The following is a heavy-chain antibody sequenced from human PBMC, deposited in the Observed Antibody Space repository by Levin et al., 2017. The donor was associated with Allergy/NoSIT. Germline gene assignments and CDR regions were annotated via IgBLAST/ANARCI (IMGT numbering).Heavy chain of an antibody. V-gene: IGHV3-74*01. CDR2: IRGDGSEI. Sequence: GASVKVSCAASGFTFSNYWMHWVRQAPGKGLVWVERIRGDGSEINYADSVKGRFTISRDNAKSTVYLQVNSLTTEDTAVDYCIRDQRPADSFDSWGQGTLVTVSS. CDR1: GFTFSNYW. J-gene: IGHJ4*02. D-gene: IGHD3/OR15-3a*01. CDR3: IRDQRPADSFDS.